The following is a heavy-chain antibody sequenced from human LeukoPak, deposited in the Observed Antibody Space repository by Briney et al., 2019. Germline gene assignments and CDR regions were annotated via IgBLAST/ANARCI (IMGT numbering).Heavy chain of an antibody. CDR3: ATALRFLEWNR. J-gene: IGHJ4*02. CDR1: GFTFSSYA. V-gene: IGHV3-23*01. Sequence: GGSLRLSCAASGFTFSSYAMSWVRQAPGKGLEWVSAISGSGGSTYYADSVKGRFTISGDNSKNTLYLQMNSLRAEDTAVYYCATALRFLEWNRGGQGTLVTVSS. CDR2: ISGSGGST. D-gene: IGHD3-3*01.